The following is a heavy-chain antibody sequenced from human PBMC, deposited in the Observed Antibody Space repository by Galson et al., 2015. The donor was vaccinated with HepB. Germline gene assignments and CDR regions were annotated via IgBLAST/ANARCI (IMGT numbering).Heavy chain of an antibody. CDR3: AKEAGLRVISPRKYYFDY. D-gene: IGHD2-21*01. J-gene: IGHJ4*02. V-gene: IGHV3-23*01. Sequence: SLRLSCAASGFTFSSYAMSWVRQAPGKGLEWVSAISGSGGSTYYADSVKGRFAISRDNSKNTLYLQMNSLRAEDTAVYYCAKEAGLRVISPRKYYFDYWGQGTLVTVSS. CDR1: GFTFSSYA. CDR2: ISGSGGST.